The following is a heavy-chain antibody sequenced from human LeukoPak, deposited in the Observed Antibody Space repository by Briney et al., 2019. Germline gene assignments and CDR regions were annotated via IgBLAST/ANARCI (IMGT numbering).Heavy chain of an antibody. CDR2: INPSGGST. V-gene: IGHV1-46*01. D-gene: IGHD5-18*01. J-gene: IGHJ4*02. CDR3: ASVDTAMVTGY. CDR1: GYTFTSYY. Sequence: ASVKVSCKASGYTFTSYYMHWVRQAPGQGLEWMGIINPSGGSTSYAQKFQGRVTMTTDTSTSTAYMELRSLRSDDTAVYYCASVDTAMVTGYWGQGTLVTVSS.